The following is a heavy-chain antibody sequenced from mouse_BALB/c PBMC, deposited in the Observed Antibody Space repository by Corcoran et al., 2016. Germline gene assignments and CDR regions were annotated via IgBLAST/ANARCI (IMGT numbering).Heavy chain of an antibody. Sequence: VQLQQSGAELVKPGASVKLSCTASGFNIKDTYMHWVKQRPAQGLEWIGRIDPANGNTKYDPKFQGKATITADTSSNTAYLQLSSLTSEDTAVYYCAHWDLYLDVWGAGTTVTVSS. CDR1: GFNIKDTY. CDR2: IDPANGNT. V-gene: IGHV14-3*02. CDR3: AHWDLYLDV. D-gene: IGHD4-1*01. J-gene: IGHJ1*01.